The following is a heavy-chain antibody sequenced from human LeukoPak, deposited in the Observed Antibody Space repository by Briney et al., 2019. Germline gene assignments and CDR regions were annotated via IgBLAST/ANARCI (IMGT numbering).Heavy chain of an antibody. Sequence: PRRSLRLSCAASGFTFSSYGMHWVRQAPGKGLEWVAVISYDGSNKYYADSVKGRFTISRDNSKNTLYLQMNSLRAEDTAVYYCAKDLDDWGQGTLVTVSS. CDR3: AKDLDD. V-gene: IGHV3-30*18. J-gene: IGHJ4*02. CDR1: GFTFSSYG. CDR2: ISYDGSNK.